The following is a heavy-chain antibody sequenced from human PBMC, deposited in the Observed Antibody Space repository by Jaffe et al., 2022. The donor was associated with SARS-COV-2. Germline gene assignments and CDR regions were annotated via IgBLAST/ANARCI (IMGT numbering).Heavy chain of an antibody. CDR1: GFTFSSYS. D-gene: IGHD5-12*01. J-gene: IGHJ6*03. CDR3: ARAEGGYSGYDALGYYYYYMDV. Sequence: EVQLVESGGGLVKPGGSLRLSCAASGFTFSSYSMNWVRQAPGKGLEWVSSISSSSSYIYYADSVKGRFTISRDNAKNSLYLQMNSLRAEDTAVYYCARAEGGYSGYDALGYYYYYMDVWGKGTTVTVSS. CDR2: ISSSSSYI. V-gene: IGHV3-21*01.